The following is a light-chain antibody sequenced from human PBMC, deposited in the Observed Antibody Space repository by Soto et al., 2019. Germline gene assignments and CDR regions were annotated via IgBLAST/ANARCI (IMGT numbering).Light chain of an antibody. J-gene: IGLJ3*02. CDR3: CAYTNSATLV. Sequence: QSVLTQPASVSGSPGQSITISCIGTSSDVGSYDLVSWYQQYPGKAPKLMLYEGNKRPSGVSYRFSGSKSGNTASLTIFGLQAEDEAEYNCCAYTNSATLVFGGGTKLTVL. CDR2: EGN. CDR1: SSDVGSYDL. V-gene: IGLV2-23*01.